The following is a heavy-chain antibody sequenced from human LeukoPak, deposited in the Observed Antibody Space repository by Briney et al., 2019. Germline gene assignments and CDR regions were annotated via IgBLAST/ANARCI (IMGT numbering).Heavy chain of an antibody. CDR3: ASCVITMVRGVIKPCYYFDY. V-gene: IGHV4-4*07. CDR1: GGSISSYY. D-gene: IGHD3-10*01. Sequence: SETLSLTCTVSGGSISSYYWNWIRQPAGKGLEWIGRIYTSGSTNYNPSLKSRVTMSVDTSKNQFSLKLSSVTAADTAVYYCASCVITMVRGVIKPCYYFDYWGQGTLVTVSS. CDR2: IYTSGST. J-gene: IGHJ4*02.